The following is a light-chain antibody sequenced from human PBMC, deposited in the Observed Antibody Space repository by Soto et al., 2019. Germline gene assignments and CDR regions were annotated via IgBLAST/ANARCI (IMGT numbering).Light chain of an antibody. J-gene: IGKJ1*01. V-gene: IGKV3-20*01. CDR3: KQYGSSPQT. CDR1: QSVSKNY. Sequence: ETELANSRCTLSRSPEERATLSSTSSQSVSKNYLAWYRQKPGQAPRLLIYGASSRATGIPDRFSGSGSGTDFTLTISRLEPEDLAVYYCKQYGSSPQTFGQGTKVDIK. CDR2: GAS.